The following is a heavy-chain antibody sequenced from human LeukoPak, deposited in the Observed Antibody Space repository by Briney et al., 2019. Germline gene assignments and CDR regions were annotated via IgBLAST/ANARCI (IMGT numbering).Heavy chain of an antibody. CDR2: INAGNGNT. CDR3: ARVPGSYPEEKYFDY. V-gene: IGHV1-3*01. J-gene: IGHJ4*02. CDR1: GYTFTSYA. Sequence: ASVKVSCKASGYTFTSYAMHWVRQAPGQRLEWMGWINAGNGNTKYSQKFQGRVTITRDTSASTAYMELSSLRSEDTAVYYCARVPGSYPEEKYFDYWGQGPLVTASS. D-gene: IGHD1-26*01.